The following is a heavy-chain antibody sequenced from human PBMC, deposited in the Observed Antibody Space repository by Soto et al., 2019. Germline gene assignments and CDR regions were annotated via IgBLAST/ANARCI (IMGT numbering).Heavy chain of an antibody. CDR3: ARGYCSSTSCYGQTYYYYMDV. D-gene: IGHD2-2*01. CDR1: GYTFTGYY. V-gene: IGHV1-2*04. Sequence: GASVKVSCKASGYTFTGYYMHWVRQAPGQRLEKMGWINPNSGGTNYAQRFQGWVTMTRDTSISTAYMELSRLRSDDTAVYYCARGYCSSTSCYGQTYYYYMDVWGKGTTVTVSS. J-gene: IGHJ6*03. CDR2: INPNSGGT.